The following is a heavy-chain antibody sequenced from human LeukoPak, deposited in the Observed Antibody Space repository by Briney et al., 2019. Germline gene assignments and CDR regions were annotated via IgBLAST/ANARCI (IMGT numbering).Heavy chain of an antibody. CDR1: GGSFSGYY. V-gene: IGHV4-34*01. CDR2: IVHSGNT. J-gene: IGHJ4*02. D-gene: IGHD1-26*01. CDR3: ARGYGGSYQYFDD. Sequence: SETLSLTCAVYGGSFSGYYWSWIRQPPGKGLEWIGEIVHSGNTKYNPSLKSRVTISIDTSKNQFSLNLSSVTAADTAVYYCARGYGGSYQYFDDWGQRTLVTVSS.